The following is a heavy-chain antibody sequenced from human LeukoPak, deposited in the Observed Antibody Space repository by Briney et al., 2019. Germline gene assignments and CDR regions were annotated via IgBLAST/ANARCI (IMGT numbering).Heavy chain of an antibody. CDR2: FDPQDAET. Sequence: ASVKVSCKVSGYILTELSIHWVRQAPGKGLEWMGGFDPQDAETIYAQKFQGRVTMTEDTSTDTAYMELRSLRSEDTAMYYCATWDSASWYIFDYWGQGTLVTVSS. V-gene: IGHV1-24*01. CDR3: ATWDSASWYIFDY. J-gene: IGHJ4*02. D-gene: IGHD6-13*01. CDR1: GYILTELS.